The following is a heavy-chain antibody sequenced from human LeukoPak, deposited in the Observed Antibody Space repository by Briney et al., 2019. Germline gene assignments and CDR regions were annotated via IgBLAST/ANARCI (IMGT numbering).Heavy chain of an antibody. Sequence: SETLSLTCAVYGGSFSGYYWSWIRQPPGKGLEWIGEINHSGSTNYNPSLKSRVTISVDTSKNQFSLKLSSVTAADTAVYYCASSGEIAAAGTSHDYWGQGTVVTVSS. CDR2: INHSGST. CDR3: ASSGEIAAAGTSHDY. CDR1: GGSFSGYY. V-gene: IGHV4-34*01. D-gene: IGHD6-13*01. J-gene: IGHJ4*02.